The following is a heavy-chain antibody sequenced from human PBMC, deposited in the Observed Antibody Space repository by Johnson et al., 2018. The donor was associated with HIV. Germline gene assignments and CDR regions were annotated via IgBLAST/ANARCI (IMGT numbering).Heavy chain of an antibody. J-gene: IGHJ3*02. V-gene: IGHV3-74*02. Sequence: VQLVESGGGLVQPGGSLRLSCAASGFTFSSYWMHWVRQAPGKGLVWVSRIDTDGSSTSYADSVKGRFTISRDNAKNTLYLQMNSLRAEDTAVYYCAKIWGDIAATGDAFDIWGQGTMVTVSS. CDR3: AKIWGDIAATGDAFDI. CDR2: IDTDGSST. D-gene: IGHD5-12*01. CDR1: GFTFSSYW.